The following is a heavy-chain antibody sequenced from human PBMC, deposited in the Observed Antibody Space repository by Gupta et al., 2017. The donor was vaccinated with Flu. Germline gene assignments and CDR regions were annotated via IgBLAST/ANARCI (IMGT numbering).Heavy chain of an antibody. Sequence: TFSRYGMHWVRQAPGKGLEWVAVIWSNGNNKDYADSVRGRFTFSRDNSKNTMYLQMSSLRVEDTAVYYWVRERGPFDGFDIWGQGTMVTVS. V-gene: IGHV3-33*01. D-gene: IGHD3-10*01. J-gene: IGHJ3*02. CDR1: TFSRYG. CDR2: IWSNGNNK. CDR3: VRERGPFDGFDI.